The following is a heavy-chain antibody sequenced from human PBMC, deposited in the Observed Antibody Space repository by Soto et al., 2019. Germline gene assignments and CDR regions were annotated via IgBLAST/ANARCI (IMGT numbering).Heavy chain of an antibody. Sequence: GGSLRLSCAASGFTFSSYSMNWVRQAPGKGLEWVSSISSSSSYIYYADSVKGRFTISRDNAKNSLYLQMNSLRAEDTAVYYCARDYPTVTTDRGFDYWGQGTLVTVSS. CDR2: ISSSSSYI. D-gene: IGHD4-17*01. CDR1: GFTFSSYS. CDR3: ARDYPTVTTDRGFDY. V-gene: IGHV3-21*01. J-gene: IGHJ4*02.